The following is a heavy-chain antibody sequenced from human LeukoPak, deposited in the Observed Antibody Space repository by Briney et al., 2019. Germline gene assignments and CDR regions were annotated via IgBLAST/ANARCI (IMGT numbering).Heavy chain of an antibody. J-gene: IGHJ5*02. CDR3: ARDRYGSGINWQGFDP. CDR2: ISSSGTSI. D-gene: IGHD3-10*01. CDR1: GFTFSSFG. Sequence: AGGSLRLSCAVSGFTFSSFGMDWVRPALERGLEWVSYISSSGTSIYYAESVKGRFTISRDNAKNSLYLQMNSLGAEDTAVYYCARDRYGSGINWQGFDPWGQGTLVTVSS. V-gene: IGHV3-48*01.